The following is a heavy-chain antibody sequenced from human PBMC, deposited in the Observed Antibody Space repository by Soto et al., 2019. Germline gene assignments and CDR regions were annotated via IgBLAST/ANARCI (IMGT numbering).Heavy chain of an antibody. CDR3: AGTATAKRDDAFDI. CDR2: INPSGGST. Sequence: QVQLVQSGAEVKKPGASVKVSCKASGYTFTSYYMHWVRQAPGQGLELMGIINPSGGSTSYAQKFQCRVTMTRNTSTSTVYMELSSLRSEDTAVYYCAGTATAKRDDAFDIWGQGTMVTVSS. D-gene: IGHD4-17*01. V-gene: IGHV1-46*03. CDR1: GYTFTSYY. J-gene: IGHJ3*02.